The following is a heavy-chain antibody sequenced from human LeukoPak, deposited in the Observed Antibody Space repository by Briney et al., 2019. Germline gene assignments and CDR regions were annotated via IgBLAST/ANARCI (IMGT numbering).Heavy chain of an antibody. CDR1: GYTFTGYY. J-gene: IGHJ4*02. D-gene: IGHD4-23*01. V-gene: IGHV1-2*02. CDR2: INPNSGGT. Sequence: SVKVSCKASGYTFTGYYMHWVRQAPGQGLEWMGWINPNSGGTNYAQKFQGRVTMTRDTSISTAYMELSRLRSDDTAVYYCARYYGGNSACDYWGQGTLVTVSS. CDR3: ARYYGGNSACDY.